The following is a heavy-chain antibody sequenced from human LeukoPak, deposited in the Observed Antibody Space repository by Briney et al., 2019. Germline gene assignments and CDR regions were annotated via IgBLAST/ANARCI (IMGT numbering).Heavy chain of an antibody. J-gene: IGHJ6*04. CDR2: INTDGSSV. CDR3: ARDARIAIAGSGYYYYGMDV. D-gene: IGHD6-13*01. Sequence: PGGSLRLSCAASGLTLGSYWMHWVRQAPGKGLVWVSRINTDGSSVSYADSVKGRFTISRDNAKNTLYLQVNSLRAEDTAVYYCARDARIAIAGSGYYYYGMDVWGKGTPVTVSS. V-gene: IGHV3-74*01. CDR1: GLTLGSYW.